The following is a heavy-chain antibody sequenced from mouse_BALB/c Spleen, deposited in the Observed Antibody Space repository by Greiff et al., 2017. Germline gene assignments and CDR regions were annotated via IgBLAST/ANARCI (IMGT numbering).Heavy chain of an antibody. CDR1: GFTFSDFY. CDR3: ERDFNTTSEVAMDY. CDR2: SRNKANDYTT. D-gene: IGHD1-2*01. V-gene: IGHV7-1*02. J-gene: IGHJ4*01. Sequence: EVQLVESGGGLVQPGGSLRLSCATSGFTFSDFYMEWVRQPPGKRLEWIAASRNKANDYTTEYSASVKGRFIVSRDTSQSILYLQMNALRAEDTAVYYGERDFNTTSEVAMDYWGQGTSVTVSS.